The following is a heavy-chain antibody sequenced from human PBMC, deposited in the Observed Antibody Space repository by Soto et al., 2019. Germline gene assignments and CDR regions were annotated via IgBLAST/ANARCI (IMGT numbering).Heavy chain of an antibody. CDR1: GFTVSSNY. D-gene: IGHD3-3*01. CDR2: IYSGGST. CDR3: ARDRKAITIFGVVPRSYYYYMDV. Sequence: GGSLRLSCAASGFTVSSNYMSWVRQAPGKGLEWVSVIYSGGSTYYADSVKGRFTISRDNSKNTLYLQMNGLRAEDTAVYYCARDRKAITIFGVVPRSYYYYMDVWGKGTTVTVSS. V-gene: IGHV3-66*01. J-gene: IGHJ6*03.